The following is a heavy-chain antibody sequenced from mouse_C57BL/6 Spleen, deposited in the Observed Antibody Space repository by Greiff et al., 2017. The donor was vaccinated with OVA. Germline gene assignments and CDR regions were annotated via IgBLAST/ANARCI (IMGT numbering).Heavy chain of an antibody. D-gene: IGHD1-1*01. J-gene: IGHJ4*01. CDR1: GYSFTGYY. CDR3: ARSGYYGSSPYYAMDY. CDR2: INPSTGGT. Sequence: EVKLVESGPELVKPGASVKISCKASGYSFTGYYMNWVKQSPEKSLEWIGEINPSTGGTTYNQKFKAKATLTVDKSSSTAYMQLKSLTSEDSAVYYCARSGYYGSSPYYAMDYWGQGTSAPVSA. V-gene: IGHV1-42*01.